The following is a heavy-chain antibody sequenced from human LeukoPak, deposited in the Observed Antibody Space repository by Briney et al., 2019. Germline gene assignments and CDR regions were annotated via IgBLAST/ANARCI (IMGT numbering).Heavy chain of an antibody. J-gene: IGHJ3*02. CDR3: AVTAAGTDSDAFDI. Sequence: SVKVSCKASGGTFSSYAISWVRQVPGQGLEWMGGIIPIFGTANYAQKFQGRVTITADESTSTAYMELSSLRSEDTAVYYCAVTAAGTDSDAFDIWGQGTMVTVSS. D-gene: IGHD6-13*01. CDR2: IIPIFGTA. V-gene: IGHV1-69*13. CDR1: GGTFSSYA.